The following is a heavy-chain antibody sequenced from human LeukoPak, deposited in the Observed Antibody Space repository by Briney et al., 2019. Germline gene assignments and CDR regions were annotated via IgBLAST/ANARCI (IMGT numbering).Heavy chain of an antibody. CDR3: ARDQEYSSSSSYYYYGMDV. CDR2: IWYDGSNK. CDR1: GYYFGDYG. J-gene: IGHJ6*02. Sequence: GGSLRLSCVASGYYFGDYGMHWVRQAPGKGLEWVAVIWYDGSNKYYADSVKGRFTISRDNSKNTLYLQMNSLRAEDTAVYYCARDQEYSSSSSYYYYGMDVWGQGTTVTVSS. V-gene: IGHV3-33*08. D-gene: IGHD6-6*01.